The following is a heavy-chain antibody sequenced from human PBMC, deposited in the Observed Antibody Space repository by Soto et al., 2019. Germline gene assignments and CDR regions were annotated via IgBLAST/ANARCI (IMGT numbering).Heavy chain of an antibody. Sequence: SETLSLTCAVYGGSFSGYYWSWIRQPPGKGLEWIGEINHSGSTNYNPSLKSRVTISVDTSKNQFSLKLSSVTAADTAVYYCARGCRYIGYGTNPFGMDVWGKGTTVTVSS. CDR3: ARGCRYIGYGTNPFGMDV. D-gene: IGHD5-12*01. V-gene: IGHV4-34*01. CDR1: GGSFSGYY. J-gene: IGHJ6*04. CDR2: INHSGST.